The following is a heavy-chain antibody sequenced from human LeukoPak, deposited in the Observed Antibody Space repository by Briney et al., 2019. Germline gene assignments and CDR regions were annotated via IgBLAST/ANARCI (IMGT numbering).Heavy chain of an antibody. CDR1: VCSISSYY. J-gene: IGHJ4*02. CDR3: ARASLRYFDWSPDY. Sequence: SETLSLTCTVSVCSISSYYWNWIRQPPGKGLEWIGYIYYSGSTNYNPSLKSRVTISVDTSKNQFSLKLSSVTAADTAVYYCARASLRYFDWSPDYWGQGTLVTVSS. D-gene: IGHD3-9*01. V-gene: IGHV4-59*01. CDR2: IYYSGST.